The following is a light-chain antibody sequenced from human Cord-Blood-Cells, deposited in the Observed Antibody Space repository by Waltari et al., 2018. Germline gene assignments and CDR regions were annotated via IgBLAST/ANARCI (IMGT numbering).Light chain of an antibody. J-gene: IGLJ2*01. V-gene: IGLV2-11*02. CDR3: CSYAGSYTLGV. CDR1: SSDVGGYKY. Sequence: QSALTQPRSVSGSPGQSVTIPCTGTSSDVGGYKYVSWYQQHPGKAPKLMIYDVSKRPSGVPDRFSGSKSGNTASLTISGLQAEDEADYYCCSYAGSYTLGVFGGGTKLTVL. CDR2: DVS.